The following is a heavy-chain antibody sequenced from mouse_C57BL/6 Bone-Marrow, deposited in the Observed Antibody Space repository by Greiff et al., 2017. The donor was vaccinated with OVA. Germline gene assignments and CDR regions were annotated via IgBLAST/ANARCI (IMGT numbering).Heavy chain of an antibody. CDR2: IDPETGGT. Sequence: VQLKQSGAELVRPGASVTLSCKASGYTFTDYEMHWVKQTPVHGLEWIGAIDPETGGTAYNQKFKGKAILTADKSSSTAYMELRSLTSEDSAVYYGTRSYSNYGDFDYWGQGTTLTVSS. D-gene: IGHD2-5*01. CDR1: GYTFTDYE. V-gene: IGHV1-15*01. CDR3: TRSYSNYGDFDY. J-gene: IGHJ2*01.